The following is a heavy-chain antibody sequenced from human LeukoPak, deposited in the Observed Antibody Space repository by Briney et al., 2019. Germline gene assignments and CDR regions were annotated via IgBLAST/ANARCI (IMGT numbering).Heavy chain of an antibody. CDR1: GYTFAIYG. CDR2: ISGYTGHT. V-gene: IGHV1-18*01. J-gene: IGHJ4*02. CDR3: ARDRCGAECDSTRYYFDY. D-gene: IGHD2-21*01. Sequence: GASVKVSCKASGYTFAIYGITWVRQAPGQGLKWMGWISGYTGHTNYAQNLQGRVTMTTDTSTSTAYMELRSLRSDDTAVYYCARDRCGAECDSTRYYFDYWGQGTLVTVSS.